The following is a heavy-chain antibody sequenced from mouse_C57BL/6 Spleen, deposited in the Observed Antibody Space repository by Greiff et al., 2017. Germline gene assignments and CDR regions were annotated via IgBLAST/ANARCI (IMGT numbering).Heavy chain of an antibody. CDR2: IHPSDGDT. Sequence: QVQLQQPGAELVKPGASVKVSCKASGYTFTSYWMHWVKQRPGQGLEWIGRIHPSDGDTNYNQKFKGKATLTVDKSSSTAYMQLSSLTSEDSAVYYCAIDITAVVGSVDYWGQGTTLTVSS. D-gene: IGHD1-1*01. CDR1: GYTFTSYW. CDR3: AIDITAVVGSVDY. V-gene: IGHV1-74*04. J-gene: IGHJ2*01.